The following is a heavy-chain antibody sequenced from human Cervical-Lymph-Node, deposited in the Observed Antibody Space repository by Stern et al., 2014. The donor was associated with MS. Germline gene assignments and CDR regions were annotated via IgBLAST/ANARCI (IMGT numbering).Heavy chain of an antibody. CDR3: ATHLFDYVDGMDV. V-gene: IGHV5-10-1*03. CDR1: GYIFTRYW. Sequence: VQPVQSGAEMIKSGESLRISCQGSGYIFTRYWISWVRQRPGKGLQGMGRIDPSDSYTVYDPSFKGHVTISADKTTSSAYLQWGSLRAADTATYYCATHLFDYVDGMDVWGRGTSVTVFS. J-gene: IGHJ6*02. D-gene: IGHD4-17*01. CDR2: IDPSDSYT.